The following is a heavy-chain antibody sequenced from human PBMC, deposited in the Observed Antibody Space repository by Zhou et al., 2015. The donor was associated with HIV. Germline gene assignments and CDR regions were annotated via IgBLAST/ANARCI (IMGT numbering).Heavy chain of an antibody. CDR2: MNPNSGNT. CDR1: GYTFTSYD. J-gene: IGHJ6*02. CDR3: ARGRGDFWTYYYYGMDV. Sequence: QVQLVQSGAEVKKPGASVKVSCKASGYTFTSYDINWVRQATGQGLEWMGWMNPNSGNTGYAQKFQGRVTMTRNTSISTAYMELSSLRSEDTAVYYCARGRGDFWTYYYYGMDVWGQGTTVTVSS. V-gene: IGHV1-8*01. D-gene: IGHD3-3*01.